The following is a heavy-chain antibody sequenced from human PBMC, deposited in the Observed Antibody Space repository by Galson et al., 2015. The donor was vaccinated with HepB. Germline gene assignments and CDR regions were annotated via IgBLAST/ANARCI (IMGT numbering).Heavy chain of an antibody. V-gene: IGHV3-11*05. Sequence: SLRLSCAASGFTFSAYYMSWIRQAPGKGLEWVSYISSSTIYTNYADSVKGRFTIPRDNAKNSLYLQMNSLRAEDTAVYYCARVGYDSSGYYPDYWGQGTLVTVSS. J-gene: IGHJ4*02. D-gene: IGHD3-22*01. CDR2: ISSSTIYT. CDR3: ARVGYDSSGYYPDY. CDR1: GFTFSAYY.